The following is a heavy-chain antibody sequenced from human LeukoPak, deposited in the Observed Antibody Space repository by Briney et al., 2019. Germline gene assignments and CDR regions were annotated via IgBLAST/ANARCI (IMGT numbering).Heavy chain of an antibody. CDR3: ARASVLLSADY. D-gene: IGHD3-16*01. J-gene: IGHJ4*02. CDR2: IHYTGST. V-gene: IGHV4-59*01. Sequence: SETLSLTCTVSGGSISPYYWSWIRQSPGKGLECIGYIHYTGSTNYNPSLKSRVTISVETSKNQFSLKLKSVTAADTAVYYCARASVLLSADYWGQGTLVTVSS. CDR1: GGSISPYY.